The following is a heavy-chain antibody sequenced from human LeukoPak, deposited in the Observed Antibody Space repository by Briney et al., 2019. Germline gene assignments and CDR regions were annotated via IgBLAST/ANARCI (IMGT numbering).Heavy chain of an antibody. CDR1: GFTFSSYE. D-gene: IGHD6-13*01. CDR3: ARARIAAAGTVRGVFDY. CDR2: ISSSGSTI. Sequence: PGGSLRLSCAASGFTFSSYEMNWVRQAPGKGLEWVSYISSSGSTIYYADSVKGRFTTSRDNAKNSLYLQMNSLRAEDTAVYYCARARIAAAGTVRGVFDYWGQGTLVTVSS. J-gene: IGHJ4*02. V-gene: IGHV3-48*03.